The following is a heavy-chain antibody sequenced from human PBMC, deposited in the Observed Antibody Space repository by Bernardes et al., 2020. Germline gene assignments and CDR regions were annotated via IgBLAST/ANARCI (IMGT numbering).Heavy chain of an antibody. Sequence: WGSLRLSCAASGFTFADYTMHWVRQAPGKGLEWVSLISWDGGSTYYADSENGRFTIARDNSKNSLYLQMNSLRTEDTALYYCAKVGLYGDYELDYWGQGTLVTVTS. CDR3: AKVGLYGDYELDY. V-gene: IGHV3-43*01. D-gene: IGHD4-17*01. CDR1: GFTFADYT. J-gene: IGHJ4*02. CDR2: ISWDGGST.